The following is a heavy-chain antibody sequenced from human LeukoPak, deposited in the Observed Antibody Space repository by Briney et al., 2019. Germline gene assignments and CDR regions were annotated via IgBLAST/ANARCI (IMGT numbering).Heavy chain of an antibody. J-gene: IGHJ4*02. CDR1: GFTFSSYS. CDR2: ISSSSSYI. Sequence: GGSLRLSCAASGFTFSSYSMNWVRQAPGKGLEWVSSISSSSSYIYYADSVKGRFTISRDNAKNSLYLQMNSLRAEDTAVYYCARVVRYSRGWYFFNYWGQGTLVTVPS. V-gene: IGHV3-21*01. D-gene: IGHD6-19*01. CDR3: ARVVRYSRGWYFFNY.